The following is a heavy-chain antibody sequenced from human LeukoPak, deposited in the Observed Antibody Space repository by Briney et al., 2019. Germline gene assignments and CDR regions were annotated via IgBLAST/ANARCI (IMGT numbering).Heavy chain of an antibody. J-gene: IGHJ4*02. CDR3: ARPQEYYDFWSGCYLFDY. CDR2: IIPIFGAA. Sequence: SVKVSCKASGGTFSSYAISWVRQAPGQGLEWMGGIIPIFGAANYAQKFQGRVTITADESTSTAYMELSSLRSEDTAVYYCARPQEYYDFWSGCYLFDYWGPGTLVTVSS. CDR1: GGTFSSYA. V-gene: IGHV1-69*13. D-gene: IGHD3-3*01.